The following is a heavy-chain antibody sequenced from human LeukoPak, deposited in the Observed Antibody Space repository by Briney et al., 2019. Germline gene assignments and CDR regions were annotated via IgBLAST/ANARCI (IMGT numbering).Heavy chain of an antibody. J-gene: IGHJ6*03. V-gene: IGHV1-24*01. Sequence: ASVKVSCKVSGYTLTELSMHWVRQAPGKGLEWMGGFYPEDGETIYAQKFQGRVTMTEDTSTDTAYMELSSLRSEDTAVYYCATLTYVATIGYYYYMDVWGKGTTVTVSS. D-gene: IGHD5-12*01. CDR1: GYTLTELS. CDR2: FYPEDGET. CDR3: ATLTYVATIGYYYYMDV.